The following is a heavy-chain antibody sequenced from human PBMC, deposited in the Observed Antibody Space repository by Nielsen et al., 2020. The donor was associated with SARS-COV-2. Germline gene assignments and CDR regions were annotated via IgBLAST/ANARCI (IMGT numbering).Heavy chain of an antibody. Sequence: GESLKISCAASGFTFSSYGMHWVRQAPGKGLEWVAVIWYDGSNKYYADSVKGRFTISRDNSKNTLYLQMNSLRDEDTAVYYCARVSSTSYAYYMDVWGKGATVTVSS. CDR1: GFTFSSYG. V-gene: IGHV3-33*01. CDR2: IWYDGSNK. J-gene: IGHJ6*03. D-gene: IGHD2-2*01. CDR3: ARVSSTSYAYYMDV.